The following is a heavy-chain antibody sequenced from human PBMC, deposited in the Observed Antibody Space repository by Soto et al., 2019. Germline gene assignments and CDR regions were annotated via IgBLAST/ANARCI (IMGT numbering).Heavy chain of an antibody. D-gene: IGHD5-18*01. V-gene: IGHV3-23*01. CDR3: AKDGCRGIQLCYYGMDV. CDR2: ISGSGGST. J-gene: IGHJ6*02. CDR1: GFTFSSYA. Sequence: GGSLSLSCAASGFTFSSYAMSWVRQAPGKGLEWVSAISGSGGSTYYADSVKGRFTISRDNSKNTLYLQMNSLRAEDTAAYYCAKDGCRGIQLCYYGMDVWGQGTTVTSP.